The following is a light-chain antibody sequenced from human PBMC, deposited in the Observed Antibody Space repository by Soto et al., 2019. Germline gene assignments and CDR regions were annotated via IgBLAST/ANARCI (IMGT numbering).Light chain of an antibody. V-gene: IGLV1-44*01. CDR1: SSNIRSNS. Sequence: QSVLTQPPSASGTPGQRVTISCSGSSSNIRSNSVNWYHQVAGTAPKLLIHSDNQRPSGVPDRFSGSKSGTSASLAISGLQSGDEADYYCATWDDTLNGRVFGGGTKLTVL. J-gene: IGLJ3*02. CDR3: ATWDDTLNGRV. CDR2: SDN.